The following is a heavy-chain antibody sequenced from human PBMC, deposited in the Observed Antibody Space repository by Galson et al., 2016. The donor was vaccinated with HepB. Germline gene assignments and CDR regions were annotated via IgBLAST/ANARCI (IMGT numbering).Heavy chain of an antibody. Sequence: SETLSLTCTVSHGPIGGDYWTWIRQSPGKGLEWIGYIHDSGTTAYNPSLKSRVTISIDPPNSQFSLRMTSVTAADTAVYYCARDPGYYHRWFDPWGQGAPVTVSS. CDR1: HGPIGGDY. CDR2: IHDSGTT. D-gene: IGHD3-3*01. J-gene: IGHJ5*02. V-gene: IGHV4-59*01. CDR3: ARDPGYYHRWFDP.